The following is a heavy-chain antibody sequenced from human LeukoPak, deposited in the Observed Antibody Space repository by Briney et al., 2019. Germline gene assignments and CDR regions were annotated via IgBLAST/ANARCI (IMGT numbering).Heavy chain of an antibody. CDR2: IDPSDSYT. J-gene: IGHJ5*02. Sequence: GESLKIFCKGSGYSFTSYWISWVRQMPGKGLEWMGRIDPSDSYTNYSPSFQGHVTISADKSISTAYLQWSSLKASDTAMYYCARHIVVVAAGLNWFDPWGQGTLVTVSS. CDR3: ARHIVVVAAGLNWFDP. CDR1: GYSFTSYW. D-gene: IGHD2-15*01. V-gene: IGHV5-10-1*01.